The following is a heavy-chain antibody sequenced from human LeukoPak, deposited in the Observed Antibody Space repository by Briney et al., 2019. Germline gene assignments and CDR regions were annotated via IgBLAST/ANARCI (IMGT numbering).Heavy chain of an antibody. D-gene: IGHD3-10*01. V-gene: IGHV4-39*01. CDR1: GGSISSSSYY. J-gene: IGHJ6*03. Sequence: SETLSLTCTVSGGSISSSSYYWGWIRQPPGKGLEWIGSIYYSGSTYYNPSLKSRVTISVDTSKNQFSLKLSSVTAADTAVYYCARVRGYGPSYYYMDVWGKGTTVTVSS. CDR3: ARVRGYGPSYYYMDV. CDR2: IYYSGST.